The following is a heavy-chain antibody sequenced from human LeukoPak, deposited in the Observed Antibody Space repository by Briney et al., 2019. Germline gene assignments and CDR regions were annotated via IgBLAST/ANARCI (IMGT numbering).Heavy chain of an antibody. V-gene: IGHV5-51*07. J-gene: IGHJ4*02. CDR3: ARHERDSSGWFGY. CDR2: IYPGDSDT. CDR1: GYSFTTYR. D-gene: IGHD6-19*01. Sequence: PGEPLKISGKGSGYSFTTYRIDWVHQLPGKGLEWMGIIYPGDSDTRYRPSFQGQVTISADKSISTTYLQWSSLKASDTAMYYCARHERDSSGWFGYWGQGTLVTVSS.